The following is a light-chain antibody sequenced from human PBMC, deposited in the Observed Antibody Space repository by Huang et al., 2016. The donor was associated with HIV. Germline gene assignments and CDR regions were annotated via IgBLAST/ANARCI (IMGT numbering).Light chain of an antibody. J-gene: IGKJ1*01. CDR3: QQTYTFPA. Sequence: DIQLTQSPSSLSASVGDRVTITCRARQTITTYLNWYQQKPGKAPHLLIYGASNLQSVVPSRFSGSGSGTDFTLIISGLQPEDFATYYCQQTYTFPAFGRGTKVEIK. V-gene: IGKV1-39*01. CDR2: GAS. CDR1: QTITTY.